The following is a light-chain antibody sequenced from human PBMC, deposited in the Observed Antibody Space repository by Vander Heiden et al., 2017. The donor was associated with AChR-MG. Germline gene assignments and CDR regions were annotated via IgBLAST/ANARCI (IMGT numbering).Light chain of an antibody. CDR3: HHGT. CDR2: KAS. V-gene: IGKV1-5*03. Sequence: DIQMTQSPSTLSASVGDRVTITCRASRGIRNWLAWYQHKPGKAPKLLIYKASHLITGVPSRFSGSGSGTDFTLTISSLQPDDFAIYYCHHGTFGQGTRLEIK. J-gene: IGKJ2*01. CDR1: RGIRNW.